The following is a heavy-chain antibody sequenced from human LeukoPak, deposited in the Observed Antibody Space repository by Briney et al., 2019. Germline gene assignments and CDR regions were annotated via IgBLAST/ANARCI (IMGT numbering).Heavy chain of an antibody. CDR2: IIPILGIA. V-gene: IGHV1-69*04. D-gene: IGHD1-26*01. J-gene: IGHJ6*02. Sequence: ASVKVSCKASGYTFTSYYMHWVRQAPGQGLEWMGRIIPILGIANYAQKFQGRVTITADKSTSTAYMELSSLRSEDTAVYYCARGLGATEVWEANHYYGMDVWGQGTTVTVSS. CDR1: GYTFTSYY. CDR3: ARGLGATEVWEANHYYGMDV.